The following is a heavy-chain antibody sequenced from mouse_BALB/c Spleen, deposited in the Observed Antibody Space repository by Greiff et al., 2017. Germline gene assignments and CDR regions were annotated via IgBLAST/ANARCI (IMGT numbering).Heavy chain of an antibody. CDR1: GYSFTSYY. CDR2: IFPGSGNT. V-gene: IGHV1-66*01. J-gene: IGHJ1*01. Sequence: VQLKQSGPELVKPGASVKISCKASGYSFTSYYIHWVKQRPGQGLEWIGWIFPGSGNTKYNEKFKGKATLTADTSSSTAYMQLSSLTSEDSAVYFCARGDGSSYWYFDVWGAGTTVTVSS. CDR3: ARGDGSSYWYFDV. D-gene: IGHD1-1*01.